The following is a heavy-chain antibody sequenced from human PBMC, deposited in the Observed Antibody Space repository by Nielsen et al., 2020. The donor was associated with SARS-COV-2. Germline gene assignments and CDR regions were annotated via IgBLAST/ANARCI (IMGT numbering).Heavy chain of an antibody. CDR1: GFTFSSYD. CDR3: ARDLELLTNYYALDY. CDR2: IGTAGDT. V-gene: IGHV3-13*01. J-gene: IGHJ4*02. Sequence: GESLKISCAASGFTFSSYDMHWVRQATGKGLEWVSAIGTAGDTYYPGSVKGRFTISRDNAKNSLDLQMNSLRDVDTAVYYCARDLELLTNYYALDYWGQGTLVTVSS. D-gene: IGHD3-9*01.